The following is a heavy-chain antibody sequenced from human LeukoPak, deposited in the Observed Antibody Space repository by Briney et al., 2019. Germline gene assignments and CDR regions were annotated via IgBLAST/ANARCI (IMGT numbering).Heavy chain of an antibody. CDR2: IIPIFGTA. Sequence: GASVKVSCKASGGTFSSYAISWVRQAPGQGIEWMGGIIPIFGTANYAQKFQGRVTITADESTSTAYMELSSLRSEDTAVYYCARGAPDILTGWPPGFDYWGQGTLVTVSS. CDR1: GGTFSSYA. J-gene: IGHJ4*02. CDR3: ARGAPDILTGWPPGFDY. D-gene: IGHD3-9*01. V-gene: IGHV1-69*13.